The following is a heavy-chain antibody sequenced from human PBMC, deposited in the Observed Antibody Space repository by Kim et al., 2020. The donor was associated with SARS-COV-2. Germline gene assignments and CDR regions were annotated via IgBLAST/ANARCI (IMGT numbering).Heavy chain of an antibody. J-gene: IGHJ5*02. CDR1: GFSFSNYW. CDR2: INSAGSWA. Sequence: GGSLRLSCAASGFSFSNYWMHWVRQGPGKGPVWVSRINSAGSWANYADSVKGRFTMSRDNAKNTLYLQMDSLTAEDTAVYYCARDRGELDNWFDPWGQGTLVTVSS. V-gene: IGHV3-74*01. CDR3: ARDRGELDNWFDP. D-gene: IGHD3-10*01.